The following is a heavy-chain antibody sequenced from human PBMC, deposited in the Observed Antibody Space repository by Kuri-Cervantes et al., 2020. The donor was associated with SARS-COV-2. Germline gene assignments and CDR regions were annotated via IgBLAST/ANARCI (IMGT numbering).Heavy chain of an antibody. CDR3: AREGGSPKAEYFQH. D-gene: IGHD3-16*01. Sequence: GESLKISCAASGFTFSSYGMHWVRQAPGQGLEWMGIINPSGGSTSYAQKFQGRVTMTRDTSTSTVYMELSSLRSEDTAVYYCAREGGSPKAEYFQHWGQGTLVTVSS. CDR2: INPSGGST. J-gene: IGHJ1*01. CDR1: GFTFSSYG. V-gene: IGHV1-46*01.